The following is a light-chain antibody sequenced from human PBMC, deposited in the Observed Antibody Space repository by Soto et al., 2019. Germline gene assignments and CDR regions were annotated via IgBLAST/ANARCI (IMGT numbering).Light chain of an antibody. Sequence: DIQMTQSPSSLFASVGDRATITCQATQDINIYLNWYQQKPEKAPNLLIYDASNLEIGVPSRFSGSGSGTHFTFTISSLQTEDIGTYYCQQYDILPITFGRGTRLEIK. CDR1: QDINIY. J-gene: IGKJ5*01. CDR2: DAS. V-gene: IGKV1-33*01. CDR3: QQYDILPIT.